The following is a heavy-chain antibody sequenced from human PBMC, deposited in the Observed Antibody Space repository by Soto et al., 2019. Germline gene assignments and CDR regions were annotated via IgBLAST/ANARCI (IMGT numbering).Heavy chain of an antibody. J-gene: IGHJ4*02. CDR1: GGSISSYY. D-gene: IGHD3-22*01. CDR3: ATLYSRGYYYFDY. Sequence: NPSETLSLTCTVSGGSISSYYWSWIRQPPGKGLEWIGYIYYSGSTNYNPSLKSRVTISVDTYKNQFSLKLSSVTAADTAVYYCATLYSRGYYYFDYWGQGTLVTVSS. CDR2: IYYSGST. V-gene: IGHV4-59*01.